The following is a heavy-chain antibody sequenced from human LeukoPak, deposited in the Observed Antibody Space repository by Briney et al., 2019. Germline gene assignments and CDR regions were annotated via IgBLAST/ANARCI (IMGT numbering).Heavy chain of an antibody. CDR1: GGSISSSSYY. J-gene: IGHJ4*02. CDR3: ARVPSGSGSYPVRPLYYFDY. Sequence: SETLSLTCTVSGGSISSSSYYWGWIRQPPGKGLEWIGSIYYSGSTYYNPSLKSRGTISVDTSKNQFSLKLSSVTAADTAVYYCARVPSGSGSYPVRPLYYFDYWGQGTLVTVSS. CDR2: IYYSGST. D-gene: IGHD3-10*01. V-gene: IGHV4-39*07.